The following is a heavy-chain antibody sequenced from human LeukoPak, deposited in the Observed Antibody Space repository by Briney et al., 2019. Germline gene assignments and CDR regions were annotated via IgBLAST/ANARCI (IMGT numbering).Heavy chain of an antibody. D-gene: IGHD5-12*01. Sequence: ASVKASVKASGCTFTSCDINWVRQATGQGLEWMGWMNPNSGNTGYGQSFQGRITMTRDISIGTAYMELSNLTSEDTAIYYCTRGSSGRRDNWGQGTLVTVSA. J-gene: IGHJ4*02. CDR3: TRGSSGRRDN. CDR1: GCTFTSCD. V-gene: IGHV1-8*01. CDR2: MNPNSGNT.